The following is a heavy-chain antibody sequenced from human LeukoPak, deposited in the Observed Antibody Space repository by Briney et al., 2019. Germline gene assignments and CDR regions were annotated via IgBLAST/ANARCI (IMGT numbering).Heavy chain of an antibody. J-gene: IGHJ6*03. D-gene: IGHD1-26*01. CDR3: AKDGDTMSGTYYYDMDV. CDR2: IRYDGSNK. Sequence: GGSLRLSCAASEFTFSSYAMHWVRQAPGKGLEWAAFIRYDGSNKYYADSVKGRFTISRDNSKNTLYLQMNSLRGEDTAVYYCAKDGDTMSGTYYYDMDVWGKGTTVTIS. V-gene: IGHV3-30*02. CDR1: EFTFSSYA.